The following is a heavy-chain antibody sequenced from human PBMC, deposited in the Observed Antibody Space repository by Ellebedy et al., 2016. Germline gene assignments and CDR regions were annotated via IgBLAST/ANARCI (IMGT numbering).Heavy chain of an antibody. J-gene: IGHJ3*02. Sequence: GGSLRLSCAASGFTVSSNYMSWVRQAPGKGLEWVSVIYSGGSTYYADSVKGRFTISRDNSKNTLYLQMNSLRAEDTAVYYCAREGLWFGESHAFDIWGQGTMVTVSS. V-gene: IGHV3-66*01. D-gene: IGHD3-10*01. CDR1: GFTVSSNY. CDR2: IYSGGST. CDR3: AREGLWFGESHAFDI.